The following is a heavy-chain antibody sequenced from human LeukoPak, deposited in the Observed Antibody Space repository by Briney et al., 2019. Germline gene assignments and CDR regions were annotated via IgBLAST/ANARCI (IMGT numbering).Heavy chain of an antibody. J-gene: IGHJ4*02. V-gene: IGHV3-21*01. Sequence: PGGSLRLSCAASGFTFSSYSMNWVRQAPGKGLEWVSSISSSSSYIYYADSVKGRITISRDNAKNSLYLQMNSLRAEDTAVYYCARVGGATHYFDYWGQGTLVTVSS. CDR1: GFTFSSYS. CDR2: ISSSSSYI. D-gene: IGHD1-26*01. CDR3: ARVGGATHYFDY.